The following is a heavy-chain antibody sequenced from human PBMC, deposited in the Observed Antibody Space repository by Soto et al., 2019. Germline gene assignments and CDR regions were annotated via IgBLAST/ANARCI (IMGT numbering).Heavy chain of an antibody. D-gene: IGHD6-19*01. CDR3: ARGYSSGGFWVGPTHWFDP. CDR2: TYYRSKWYN. CDR1: GDSVSSNSAA. Sequence: QVQLQQSGPGLVKPSQTLSLTCAISGDSVSSNSAAWNWIRQSPSRGLEWLGRTYYRSKWYNDYAVSVKSRITSNPDTSKNQFSLQLNSVTPEDTAVYYCARGYSSGGFWVGPTHWFDPWGQGTLVTVSS. J-gene: IGHJ5*02. V-gene: IGHV6-1*01.